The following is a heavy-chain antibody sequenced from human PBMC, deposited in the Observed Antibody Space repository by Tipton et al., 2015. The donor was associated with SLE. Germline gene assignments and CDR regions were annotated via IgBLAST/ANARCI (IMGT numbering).Heavy chain of an antibody. J-gene: IGHJ4*02. CDR2: VYHSGST. Sequence: TLSLTCSVSGGSISNYYWSWIRQPPGKGLEWIGYVYHSGSTNYSPSLKSRVTISVDTPKNQLSLKLSSVTAADTAIYYCTIGQGWLPDYWGQGTLVTVSS. CDR1: GGSISNYY. CDR3: TIGQGWLPDY. V-gene: IGHV4-59*01. D-gene: IGHD5-24*01.